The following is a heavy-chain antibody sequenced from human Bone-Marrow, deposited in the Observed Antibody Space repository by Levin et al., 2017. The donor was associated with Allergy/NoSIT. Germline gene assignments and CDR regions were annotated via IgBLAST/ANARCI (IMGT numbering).Heavy chain of an antibody. J-gene: IGHJ6*02. CDR1: EFTFSSYS. CDR2: ISSSGDI. Sequence: GESLKISCAASEFTFSSYSLNWVRQAPGKGLEWVSTISSSGDIYYADSVKGRFTISRDNAKKLVLLQMNSLRAEDTAVYYCARRARDSTGYRSFHYYAMDVWGQGTTVTVS. V-gene: IGHV3-21*01. D-gene: IGHD3-22*01. CDR3: ARRARDSTGYRSFHYYAMDV.